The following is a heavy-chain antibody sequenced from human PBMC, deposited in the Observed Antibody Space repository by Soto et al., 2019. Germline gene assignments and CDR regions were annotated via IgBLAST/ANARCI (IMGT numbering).Heavy chain of an antibody. Sequence: ALVKVSCKASGYSFTSYGISWRLQAPGHSLEWTGWISASNSTTKYAQNLHSRVTLATDTSTCTAYMELKSLQSDDTAVYYCARDFGSDLSAPGAVFDSWGQGALVTVSS. CDR1: GYSFTSYG. D-gene: IGHD3-3*01. CDR3: ARDFGSDLSAPGAVFDS. V-gene: IGHV1-18*01. CDR2: ISASNSTT. J-gene: IGHJ4*02.